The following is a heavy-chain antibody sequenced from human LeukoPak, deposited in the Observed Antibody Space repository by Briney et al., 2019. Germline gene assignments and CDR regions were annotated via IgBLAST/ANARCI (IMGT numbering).Heavy chain of an antibody. Sequence: ASVKVSCKASGYISTSYGISWVRQAPGQGLEWMGWVSAYNGNTNYAQSLQGRVAMTTDTSTSTAYMELWSLRSDDTAVYFCARDPRGSLTIFGVVPPQFFDYWGQGTLVTVSS. CDR3: ARDPRGSLTIFGVVPPQFFDY. J-gene: IGHJ4*02. D-gene: IGHD3-3*01. CDR2: VSAYNGNT. CDR1: GYISTSYG. V-gene: IGHV1-18*01.